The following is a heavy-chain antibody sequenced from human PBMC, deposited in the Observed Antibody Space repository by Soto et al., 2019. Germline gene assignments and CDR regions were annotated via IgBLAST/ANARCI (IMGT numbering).Heavy chain of an antibody. V-gene: IGHV4-31*03. CDR2: IYYSGST. CDR3: ATMGSGYLTYDY. D-gene: IGHD3-22*01. Sequence: QVQLQESGRGLVKPSQTLSLTCTVSGGAISSGGYYWSWIRQHPGKGLAWIGYIYYSGSTYYNQSLKSRVTISLDTSKNQFSLKLSSVTAADTAVYYCATMGSGYLTYDYWGQGTLVTVSS. CDR1: GGAISSGGYY. J-gene: IGHJ4*02.